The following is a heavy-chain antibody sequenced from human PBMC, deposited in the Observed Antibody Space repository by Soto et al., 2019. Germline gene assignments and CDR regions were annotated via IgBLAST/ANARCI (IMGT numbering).Heavy chain of an antibody. CDR3: AKGIAARPDGHDAFDI. CDR1: GFTFSSYA. D-gene: IGHD6-6*01. CDR2: ISGSGGST. Sequence: GGSLRLSCAASGFTFSSYAMSWVRQAPGKGLEWVSDISGSGGSTYYADSVKGRFTISRDNSKNTLYLQMNSLRAEDTAVYYCAKGIAARPDGHDAFDIWGQGTMVTVSS. J-gene: IGHJ3*02. V-gene: IGHV3-23*01.